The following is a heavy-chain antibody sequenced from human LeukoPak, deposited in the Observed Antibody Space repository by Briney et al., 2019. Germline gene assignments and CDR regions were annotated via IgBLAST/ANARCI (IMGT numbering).Heavy chain of an antibody. V-gene: IGHV1-2*02. CDR2: INPNSGGT. J-gene: IGHJ5*02. Sequence: ASVKVSCKASGYTFTGYYMHWVRQAPGQGLEWMGWINPNSGGTNYAQKFQGRVTMTRDTSISTAYMELSRLRSDDTAVYYCARGDCSSTSCYGTTWFDPWGQGTQVTVSS. CDR1: GYTFTGYY. D-gene: IGHD2-2*01. CDR3: ARGDCSSTSCYGTTWFDP.